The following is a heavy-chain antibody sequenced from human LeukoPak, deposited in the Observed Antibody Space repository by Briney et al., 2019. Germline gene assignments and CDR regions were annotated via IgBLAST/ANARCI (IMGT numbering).Heavy chain of an antibody. CDR2: IYSGGTT. D-gene: IGHD1-26*01. V-gene: IGHV3-53*03. CDR1: GFTVSGNY. J-gene: IGHJ4*02. Sequence: PGGSLRLSCAASGFTVSGNYMTWVRQPPGKGLEWVSIIYSGGTTYYADSVKGRFTISRDNSKNTVYLQVNSLRAEDTAVYYCAGGTYPLDDWGQGTLVTVSS. CDR3: AGGTYPLDD.